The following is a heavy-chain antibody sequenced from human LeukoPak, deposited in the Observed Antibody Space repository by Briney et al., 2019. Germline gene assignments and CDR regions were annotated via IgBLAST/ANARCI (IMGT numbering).Heavy chain of an antibody. CDR2: ISNDGTTE. CDR3: ATLRDIVVVATTPTDV. Sequence: GGSLRLSCVASGFNFSPYAVHWVRQAPGKGLEWVAIISNDGTTESYTDSVKGRFTISRDNFKNTLYLQMNGLRLEDTAEYYCATLRDIVVVATTPTDVWGKGTTVIVSS. V-gene: IGHV3-30-3*01. CDR1: GFNFSPYA. J-gene: IGHJ6*04. D-gene: IGHD2-2*01.